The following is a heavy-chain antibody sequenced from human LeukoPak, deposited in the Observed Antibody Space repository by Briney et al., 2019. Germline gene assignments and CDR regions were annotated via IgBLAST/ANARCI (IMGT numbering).Heavy chain of an antibody. D-gene: IGHD3-10*01. Sequence: ASVKVSCKASGYTFTSYGITWVRQAPGQGLEWMGWISLYNGDTNYAQKFQGRVTITTDESTSTAYMELSSLRSEDTAVYYCARRSQKPRWFGEVMGLEYYMDVWGKGTTVTVSS. CDR1: GYTFTSYG. V-gene: IGHV1-18*01. CDR2: ISLYNGDT. J-gene: IGHJ6*03. CDR3: ARRSQKPRWFGEVMGLEYYMDV.